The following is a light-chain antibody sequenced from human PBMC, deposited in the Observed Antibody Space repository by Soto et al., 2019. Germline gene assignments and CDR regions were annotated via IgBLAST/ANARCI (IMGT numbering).Light chain of an antibody. CDR1: QSVSSS. J-gene: IGKJ2*01. CDR2: DAS. Sequence: EIVLTQSPATLSLSPGERATLSCRASQSVSSSLAWYQQKPGQAPGLLIYDASNRATGIPARFSGSGSGTDFALTISSLEPEDFAVYYCHQRSNGPRTFGQGTKLEIK. CDR3: HQRSNGPRT. V-gene: IGKV3-11*01.